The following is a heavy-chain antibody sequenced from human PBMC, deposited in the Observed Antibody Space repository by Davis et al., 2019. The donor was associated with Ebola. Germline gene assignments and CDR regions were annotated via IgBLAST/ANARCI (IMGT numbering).Heavy chain of an antibody. CDR3: ARGDCSSTSCYTRTPPPP. V-gene: IGHV4-39*07. J-gene: IGHJ4*02. D-gene: IGHD2-2*02. CDR2: IYYSGST. CDR1: GGSVSSGSYY. Sequence: PSETLSLTCTVSGGSVSSGSYYWGWIRQPPGKGLEWIGSIYYSGSTYYNPSLKSRVTISVDTSKNQFSLKLSSVTAADTAVYYCARGDCSSTSCYTRTPPPPWGQGTLVTVSS.